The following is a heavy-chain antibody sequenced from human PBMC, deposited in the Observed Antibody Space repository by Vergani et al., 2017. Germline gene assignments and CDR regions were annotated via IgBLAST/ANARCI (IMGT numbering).Heavy chain of an antibody. J-gene: IGHJ6*03. D-gene: IGHD3-3*01. V-gene: IGHV1-46*01. Sequence: QVQLVQSGAEVKKPGASVKVSCKASGYTFTSYYMHWVRQAPGQGLEWMGIINPSGGSTSYAQKFQGRVTMTRDTSTSTVYMELSSLRSEDTAVYYCAGAGTDVLRFLEWSNYYYYYMDVWGKGTTVTVSS. CDR1: GYTFTSYY. CDR3: AGAGTDVLRFLEWSNYYYYYMDV. CDR2: INPSGGST.